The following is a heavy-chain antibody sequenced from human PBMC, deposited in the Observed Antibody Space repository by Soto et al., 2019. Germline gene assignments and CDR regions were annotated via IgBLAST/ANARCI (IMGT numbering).Heavy chain of an antibody. CDR2: INDGNGNT. CDR3: AREWIAAAGSPFDY. CDR1: GFRYACKS. D-gene: IGHD6-13*01. J-gene: IGHJ4*02. Sequence: GFRYACKSRCSARQAHGQRLEWMGWINDGNGNTKYSQKFQGRVTITRDTSASTAYMELSSLRSEDTAVYYCAREWIAAAGSPFDYWGQGTLVTVSS. V-gene: IGHV1-3*01.